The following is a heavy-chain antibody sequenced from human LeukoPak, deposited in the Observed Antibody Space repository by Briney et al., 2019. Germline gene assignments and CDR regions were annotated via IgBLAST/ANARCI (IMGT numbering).Heavy chain of an antibody. V-gene: IGHV3-30*18. CDR1: GFTFNNYG. CDR2: ISYDGRNI. Sequence: GGSLRLSCAASGFTFNNYGMHWVRQAPGKGLEWVAVISYDGRNIHYPDSVKGRFTISRDISTDTLWLQMDSPRTEDTAVYYCAKGPLRGTAAAIDYWGQGTLVTVSS. CDR3: AKGPLRGTAAAIDY. J-gene: IGHJ4*02. D-gene: IGHD2-2*01.